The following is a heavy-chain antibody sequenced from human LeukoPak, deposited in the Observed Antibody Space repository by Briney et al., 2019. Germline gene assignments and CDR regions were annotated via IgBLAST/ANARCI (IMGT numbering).Heavy chain of an antibody. V-gene: IGHV1-2*02. Sequence: ASVKVSCKASGYTFTTYYMHWVRQAPGQGLEWMGWINPNSGGTNYAQKFQGRVTMTRGTSISTAYMELSRLRSDDTAVYYCARVGKTTVVTRRGYYFDYWGQGTLVTVSS. CDR1: GYTFTTYY. D-gene: IGHD4-23*01. CDR3: ARVGKTTVVTRRGYYFDY. J-gene: IGHJ4*02. CDR2: INPNSGGT.